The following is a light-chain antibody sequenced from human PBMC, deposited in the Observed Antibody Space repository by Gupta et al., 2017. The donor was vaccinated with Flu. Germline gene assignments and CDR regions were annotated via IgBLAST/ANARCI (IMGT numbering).Light chain of an antibody. CDR2: DAS. Sequence: DIVLTPSPATMSLSPGERATLSCRASQSVSSYLAWYQQKPGQAPRLLIYDASNRATGIPARFSGSGSGTDFTLTISILEPEDFAVYYCQQRSNWPLTFGGGTKVEIK. CDR1: QSVSSY. J-gene: IGKJ4*01. V-gene: IGKV3-11*01. CDR3: QQRSNWPLT.